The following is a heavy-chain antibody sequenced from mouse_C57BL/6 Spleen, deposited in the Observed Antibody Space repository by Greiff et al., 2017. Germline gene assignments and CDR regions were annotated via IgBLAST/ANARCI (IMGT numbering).Heavy chain of an antibody. CDR1: GFPFSDYG. D-gene: IGHD3-2*01. CDR2: ISSGSSTN. Sequence: EVQLVESGGGLVKPGGSLKLSCAASGFPFSDYGMHWVRQAPEKGLEWVAYISSGSSTNYYADTVKGRFTISRDNAENTLFLQMTSLRSEDTSMYYCAKTAPHYYAMDYWGQGTSVTVSS. J-gene: IGHJ4*01. V-gene: IGHV5-17*01. CDR3: AKTAPHYYAMDY.